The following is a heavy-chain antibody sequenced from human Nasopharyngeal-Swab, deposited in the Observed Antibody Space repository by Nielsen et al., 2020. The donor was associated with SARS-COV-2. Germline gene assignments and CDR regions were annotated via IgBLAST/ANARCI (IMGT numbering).Heavy chain of an antibody. J-gene: IGHJ6*02. CDR1: GFTFSSYA. Sequence: GGSLRLSCAASGFTFSSYAMNWVRQAPGKGLEWVSSISSSSSYIYYADSVKGRFTISRDNAKNSVYLQINSLRAEDTAVYYCVRDRLNGGGMDVWGQGTTVTVSS. D-gene: IGHD3-9*01. CDR2: ISSSSSYI. V-gene: IGHV3-21*01. CDR3: VRDRLNGGGMDV.